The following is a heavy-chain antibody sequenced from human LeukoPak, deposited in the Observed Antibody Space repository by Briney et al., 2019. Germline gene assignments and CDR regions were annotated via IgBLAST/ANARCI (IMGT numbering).Heavy chain of an antibody. Sequence: GGSLRLSCAASGFTFSNYNMIWVRQAPGKGLECVSYISSSGSTMHYADSVRGRFTISRDNAKKSLYLQMNSLRAEGTGVYYCARVWDGYSGEDYWGQGTLVTVSS. J-gene: IGHJ4*02. CDR2: ISSSGSTM. CDR1: GFTFSNYN. D-gene: IGHD5-18*01. CDR3: ARVWDGYSGEDY. V-gene: IGHV3-48*01.